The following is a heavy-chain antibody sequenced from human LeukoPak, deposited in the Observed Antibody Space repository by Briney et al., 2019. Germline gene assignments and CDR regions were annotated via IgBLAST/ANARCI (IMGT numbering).Heavy chain of an antibody. CDR3: AKWPEGAMDYFDY. Sequence: GGPLDFSCEASGSVFTSYAITWARQAPVKGLEWVSAISGDGTRTYYADSVKGRFTISRDNSKNTLYLEMSSLRVEDTAIYYCAKWPEGAMDYFDYWGQGTLVTVSS. V-gene: IGHV3-23*01. J-gene: IGHJ4*02. D-gene: IGHD3-16*01. CDR2: ISGDGTRT. CDR1: GSVFTSYA.